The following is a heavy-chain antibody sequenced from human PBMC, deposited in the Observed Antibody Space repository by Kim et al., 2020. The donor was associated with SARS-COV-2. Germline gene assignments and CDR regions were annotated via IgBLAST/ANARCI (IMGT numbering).Heavy chain of an antibody. CDR1: GGSISTSRYY. Sequence: SETLSLTCSVSGGSISTSRYYWGWIRQPPGKGLEWIGSIYYGGSTYYNPSLKSRVSISIATPKNQFSLSLTSVTAADTAFYYCARSNRQYDTWFDPWGQGSRVTVSS. J-gene: IGHJ5*02. V-gene: IGHV4-39*07. CDR3: ARSNRQYDTWFDP. CDR2: IYYGGST.